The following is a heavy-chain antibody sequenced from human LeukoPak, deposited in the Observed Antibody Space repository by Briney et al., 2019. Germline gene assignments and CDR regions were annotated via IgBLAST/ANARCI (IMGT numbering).Heavy chain of an antibody. CDR2: ISAYNGNT. Sequence: ASVKVSCKASGYTFTSYGISWVRQAPGQGLECMGWISAYNGNTNYAQKLQGRVTMTTDTSTSTAYMELRSLRSDDTAVYYCARGVYSNYVGAYYYYMDVWGKGTTVTVSS. D-gene: IGHD4-11*01. CDR1: GYTFTSYG. CDR3: ARGVYSNYVGAYYYYMDV. V-gene: IGHV1-18*01. J-gene: IGHJ6*03.